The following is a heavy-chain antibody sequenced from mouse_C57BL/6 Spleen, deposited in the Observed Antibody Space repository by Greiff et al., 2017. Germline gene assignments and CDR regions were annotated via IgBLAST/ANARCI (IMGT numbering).Heavy chain of an antibody. V-gene: IGHV1-62-2*01. CDR1: GYTFTEYT. Sequence: VQRVESGAELVKPGASVKLSCKASGYTFTEYTIHWVKQRSGQGLEWIGWFYPGSGSIKYNEKFKDKATLTADKSSSTVYMELSRLTSEDSAVYFCARHEDRGLLEAWFAYWGQGTLVTVSA. D-gene: IGHD1-1*01. CDR3: ARHEDRGLLEAWFAY. J-gene: IGHJ3*01. CDR2: FYPGSGSI.